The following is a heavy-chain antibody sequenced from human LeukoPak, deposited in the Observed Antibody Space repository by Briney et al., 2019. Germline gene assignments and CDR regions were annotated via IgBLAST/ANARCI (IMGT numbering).Heavy chain of an antibody. J-gene: IGHJ5*02. CDR2: IYYSGST. D-gene: IGHD3-3*01. Sequence: TSETLSLTRTVSGGSISSSSYYWGWIRQPPGKGLEWIGSIYYSGSTYYNPSLKSRVTISVDTSKNQFSLKLSSVTAADTAVYYCARHSSNSYYDFWGGSNWFDPWGQGTLVTVSS. V-gene: IGHV4-39*01. CDR1: GGSISSSSYY. CDR3: ARHSSNSYYDFWGGSNWFDP.